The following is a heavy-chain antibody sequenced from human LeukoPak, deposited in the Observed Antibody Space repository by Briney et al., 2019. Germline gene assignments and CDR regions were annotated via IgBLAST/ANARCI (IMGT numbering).Heavy chain of an antibody. D-gene: IGHD3-22*01. V-gene: IGHV1-69*13. Sequence: SVKVSCKASGGTFSSYAISWVRQAPGQGLEWMGGIIPIFGTANYAQKFQGRVTITADESTSTAYMELSSLRSEDTAVYYCAREPHGFGYDSSGYFDYWGQGTLVTVSS. CDR2: IIPIFGTA. CDR3: AREPHGFGYDSSGYFDY. CDR1: GGTFSSYA. J-gene: IGHJ4*02.